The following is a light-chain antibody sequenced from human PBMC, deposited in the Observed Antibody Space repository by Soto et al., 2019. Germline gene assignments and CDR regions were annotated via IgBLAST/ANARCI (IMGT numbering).Light chain of an antibody. CDR2: DAS. J-gene: IGKJ1*01. Sequence: IVLTQSPATVSVSPGERATLSCRASQSVSSNLAWHQQRPGQAPRLLIYDASTRATGIPARFSGSGSGTEFTLTISSLQSEDFALYYCGQFVRAPPQTFGQGTKVDIK. CDR1: QSVSSN. CDR3: GQFVRAPPQT. V-gene: IGKV3-15*01.